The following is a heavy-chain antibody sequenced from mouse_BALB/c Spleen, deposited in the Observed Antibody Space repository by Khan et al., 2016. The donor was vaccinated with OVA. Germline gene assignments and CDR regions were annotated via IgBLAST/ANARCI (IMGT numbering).Heavy chain of an antibody. J-gene: IGHJ2*01. CDR2: INPYNDGT. V-gene: IGHV1S136*01. CDR1: GYVFTNYV. D-gene: IGHD4-1*01. CDR3: ARGNWQSYYFDY. Sequence: VQLKQSGPELVKPGASVKMSCKASGYVFTNYVLHWVKQKPGQGLEWIGYINPYNDGTKYNEKFKGKATLASDKSSITAYMELSSLTSEDSAVYYCARGNWQSYYFDYWGQGTTLTRSS.